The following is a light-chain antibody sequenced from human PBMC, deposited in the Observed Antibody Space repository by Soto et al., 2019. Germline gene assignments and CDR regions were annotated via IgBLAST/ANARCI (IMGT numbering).Light chain of an antibody. J-gene: IGLJ2*01. CDR3: ATWDSSLSAVV. Sequence: QSVLTQPPSVSAAAVQKVTISCSRSSSNIGTYYVSWYQHVPGTAPKLLIYDNNERPSGIPDRFSGSKSGTSATLGITGLQTEDEADYHCATWDSSLSAVVFGGGTKLTVL. V-gene: IGLV1-51*01. CDR1: SSNIGTYY. CDR2: DNN.